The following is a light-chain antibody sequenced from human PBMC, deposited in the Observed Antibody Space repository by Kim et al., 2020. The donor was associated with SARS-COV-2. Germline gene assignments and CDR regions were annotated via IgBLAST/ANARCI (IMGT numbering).Light chain of an antibody. V-gene: IGLV3-9*01. CDR1: NIGSKN. Sequence: SYELTQPLSVSVALGQTARITCGGNNIGSKNVNWYQQKPGQAPVLVIYRDNNRPSGIPERFSGSNSGNTATLTISRAQVGDESDYYCQVWDSTVVFGGGTQLTVL. J-gene: IGLJ2*01. CDR2: RDN. CDR3: QVWDSTVV.